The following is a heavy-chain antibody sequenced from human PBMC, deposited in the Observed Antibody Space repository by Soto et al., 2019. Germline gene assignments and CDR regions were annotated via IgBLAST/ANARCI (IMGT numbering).Heavy chain of an antibody. CDR1: GGSFSSYA. CDR2: IIPIFGTA. D-gene: IGHD2-21*02. CDR3: ARTRRGEVGTPYYGMDV. Sequence: SVKVSCKASGGSFSSYAISWVRQAPGQGLEWMGGIIPIFGTANYAQKLQGRVTITADESTSTANMELSSLRSEDTAVYYCARTRRGEVGTPYYGMDVWGPGTTVTVSS. V-gene: IGHV1-69*13. J-gene: IGHJ6*02.